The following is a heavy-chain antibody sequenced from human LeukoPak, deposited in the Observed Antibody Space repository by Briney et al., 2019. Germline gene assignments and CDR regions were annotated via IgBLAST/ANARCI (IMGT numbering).Heavy chain of an antibody. V-gene: IGHV4-34*01. CDR2: INHSGST. J-gene: IGHJ4*02. CDR1: GGSFSGYY. D-gene: IGHD3-10*01. CDR3: ARDRALHY. Sequence: SETLSLTCAVYGGSFSGYYWSWIRQPPGKGLEWIGEINHSGSTNYNPSLKSRVTISVDTSKNQFSLKLSSVTAEDTAVYYCARDRALHYWGQGTLVTVSS.